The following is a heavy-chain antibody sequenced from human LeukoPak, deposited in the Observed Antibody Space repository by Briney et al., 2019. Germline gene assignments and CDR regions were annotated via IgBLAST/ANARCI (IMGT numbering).Heavy chain of an antibody. V-gene: IGHV3-15*01. Sequence: GGSLRLSCAASRVTFSNAWMSWVRQAPGKGLEWVGRSKSKTEAGTTDYAAPVKGRFTISRDDSKNTLYLQINSLKTEDTADYVRISGTEKRRSSWYELVAYGGQGTLVTVSS. D-gene: IGHD6-13*01. CDR1: RVTFSNAW. J-gene: IGHJ4*02. CDR2: SKSKTEAGTT. CDR3: ISGTEKRRSSWYELVAY.